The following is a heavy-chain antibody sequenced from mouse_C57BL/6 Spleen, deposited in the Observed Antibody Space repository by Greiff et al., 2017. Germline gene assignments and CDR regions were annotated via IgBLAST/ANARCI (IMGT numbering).Heavy chain of an antibody. CDR1: GYTFTDYY. J-gene: IGHJ2*01. D-gene: IGHD3-2*02. CDR3: ASSRQLRFDY. Sequence: VQLQQSGPELVKPGASVKISCKASGYTFTDYYMNWVKQSHGKSLEWIGDINPNNGGTSYNQKFKGKATLTVDKSASTAYMELRSLTSEDSAGYYCASSRQLRFDYWGQGTTLTVSS. V-gene: IGHV1-26*01. CDR2: INPNNGGT.